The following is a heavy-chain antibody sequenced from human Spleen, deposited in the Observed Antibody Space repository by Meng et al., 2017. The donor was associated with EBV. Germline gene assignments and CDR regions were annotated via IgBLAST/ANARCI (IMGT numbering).Heavy chain of an antibody. CDR3: SSLSDSGFY. CDR1: GGSFGDSY. J-gene: IGHJ4*02. D-gene: IGHD2-15*01. CDR2: IDHSGST. Sequence: QVQLQQWGAGLLKPSETLSRTCAVYGGSFGDSYWTWIRQPPGKGLEWIGEIDHSGSTNHSPSLKSRVTISVDSSKTQFSLKLTSVTAADTAVYYCSSLSDSGFYWGQGTLVTVSS. V-gene: IGHV4-34*02.